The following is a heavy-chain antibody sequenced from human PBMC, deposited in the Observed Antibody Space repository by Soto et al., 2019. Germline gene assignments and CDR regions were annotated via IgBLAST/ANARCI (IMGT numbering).Heavy chain of an antibody. Sequence: PSETLSLTCAVYGGAFSGYYWSWIRQPPGKGLEWIGEINHSGSTTYNPSLKSRVTISVDTSKNQFSLKLSSVTAADTAVYYCARDPTRPPLGGQGTLVTVAP. J-gene: IGHJ4*02. CDR3: ARDPTRPPL. V-gene: IGHV4-34*01. CDR2: INHSGST. CDR1: GGAFSGYY. D-gene: IGHD2-2*01.